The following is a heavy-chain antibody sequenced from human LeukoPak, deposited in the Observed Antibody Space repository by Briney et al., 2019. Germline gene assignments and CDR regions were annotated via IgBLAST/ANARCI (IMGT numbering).Heavy chain of an antibody. Sequence: PAETLSLTCSVSADPISGHYWRWIRQTPGKGLEWIGYIYYSGSTDYKPPFESRVTMSVHPSQNQFSRKLSSVTAADTALYYCARDQGIAVATYYFDFWGQGTLVTVSS. J-gene: IGHJ4*02. CDR1: ADPISGHY. D-gene: IGHD6-19*01. CDR2: IYYSGST. V-gene: IGHV4-59*11. CDR3: ARDQGIAVATYYFDF.